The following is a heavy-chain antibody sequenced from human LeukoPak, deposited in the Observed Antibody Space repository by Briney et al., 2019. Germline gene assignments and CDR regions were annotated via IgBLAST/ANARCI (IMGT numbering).Heavy chain of an antibody. J-gene: IGHJ6*03. V-gene: IGHV1-69*13. Sequence: AASVKVSCKASGGTFSSYAISWVRQAPGQGLEWMGGIIPIFGTANYAQKFQGRVTIIADESTSTAYMELSSLRSEDTAVYYCARDCGPGWKGPPAHAIRGYYYYYYMDVWGKGTTVTVSS. CDR1: GGTFSSYA. D-gene: IGHD1-1*01. CDR3: ARDCGPGWKGPPAHAIRGYYYYYYMDV. CDR2: IIPIFGTA.